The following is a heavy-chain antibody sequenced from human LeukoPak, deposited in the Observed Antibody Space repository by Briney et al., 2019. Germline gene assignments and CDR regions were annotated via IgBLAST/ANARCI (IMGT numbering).Heavy chain of an antibody. J-gene: IGHJ4*02. CDR3: AARDENYYDSTGYYELDY. Sequence: ASVKVSCKASGGTFSSYAISWVRQAPGQGLEWMGRIIPILGIANYAQKFQGRVTITADKSTSTAYMELSSLRSEDTAVYYCAARDENYYDSTGYYELDYWGQGTLVTVSS. V-gene: IGHV1-69*04. D-gene: IGHD3-22*01. CDR1: GGTFSSYA. CDR2: IIPILGIA.